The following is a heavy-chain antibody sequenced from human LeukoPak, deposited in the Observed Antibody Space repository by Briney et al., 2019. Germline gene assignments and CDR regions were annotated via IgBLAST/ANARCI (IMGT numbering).Heavy chain of an antibody. CDR2: ISGDGGFT. D-gene: IGHD2-2*01. Sequence: GGSLRLSCAASGFTFDDYAMHWVRQAPGKGLEWVSVISGDGGFTYYADSVKGRLTVSRDNSKNFLYLQMNSLRTEDTALYYCAKDISRNFVVVPAADYWGQGTLVTVSS. CDR3: AKDISRNFVVVPAADY. CDR1: GFTFDDYA. J-gene: IGHJ4*02. V-gene: IGHV3-43*02.